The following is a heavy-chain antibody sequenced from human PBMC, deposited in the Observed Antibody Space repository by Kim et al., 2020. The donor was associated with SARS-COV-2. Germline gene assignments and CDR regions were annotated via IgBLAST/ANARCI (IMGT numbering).Heavy chain of an antibody. J-gene: IGHJ6*02. Sequence: ASVKVSCKASGYTFTSYGIRWVRQAPGQGLEWMGWISAYNGNTNYAQKLQGRVTMTTDTSTSTAYMELRSLRSDDTAVYYCASESQGSRLRGRPWYYGMGVGGQGTTVTVSS. V-gene: IGHV1-18*01. CDR1: GYTFTSYG. D-gene: IGHD3-10*01. CDR2: ISAYNGNT. CDR3: ASESQGSRLRGRPWYYGMGV.